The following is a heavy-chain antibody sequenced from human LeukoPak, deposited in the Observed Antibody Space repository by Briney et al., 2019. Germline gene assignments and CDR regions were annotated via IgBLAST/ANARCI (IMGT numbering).Heavy chain of an antibody. V-gene: IGHV4-34*01. D-gene: IGHD3-10*01. CDR1: GGSFSGYY. Sequence: SETLSLTCAVYGGSFSGYYWSWIRQPPGKGLEWIGEINHSGSTNYNPSLKSRVTISVDTSKNQFSLKLSSVTAADTAVYYCARQNYGSGSYYRRGPSNWFDPWGQGTLVTVSS. J-gene: IGHJ5*02. CDR3: ARQNYGSGSYYRRGPSNWFDP. CDR2: INHSGST.